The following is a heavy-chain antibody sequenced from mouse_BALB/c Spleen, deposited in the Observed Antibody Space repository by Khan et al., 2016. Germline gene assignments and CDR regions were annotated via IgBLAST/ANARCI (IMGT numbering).Heavy chain of an antibody. V-gene: IGHV3-2*02. D-gene: IGHD1-1*01. J-gene: IGHJ4*01. CDR3: ARSDYGSKDAMDY. Sequence: EVQLVESGPGLVKPSQSLSLTCTVTGYSITSDYAWNWIRQFPGNKLEWMGYISYSGSTSYNPSLKSRISITRDTSNNQFFLQLNSVTAEDTATXYCARSDYGSKDAMDYWGQGTSVTVSS. CDR2: ISYSGST. CDR1: GYSITSDYA.